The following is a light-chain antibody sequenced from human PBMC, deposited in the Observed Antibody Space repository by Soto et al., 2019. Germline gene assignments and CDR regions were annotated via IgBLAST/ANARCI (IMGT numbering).Light chain of an antibody. CDR1: STDVGGYNY. CDR2: EVS. Sequence: QSALTQPASVSGSAGQSITISCTGTSTDVGGYNYVSWYQQHPGKVPKLIIYEVSNRPSGVTSRFSGSKSGNTASLTISGLQAEDEADYYCSSYTSSSTRVFGTGTKLTVL. V-gene: IGLV2-14*01. J-gene: IGLJ1*01. CDR3: SSYTSSSTRV.